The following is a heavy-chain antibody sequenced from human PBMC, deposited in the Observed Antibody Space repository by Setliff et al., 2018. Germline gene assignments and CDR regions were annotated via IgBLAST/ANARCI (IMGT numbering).Heavy chain of an antibody. Sequence: PGGSLRLSCAASGFTFSDYSMNWVRQAPGKGLEWVSDISSSSTIYYADSVKGRFTISRDNAQNSLYLQMNSLRVEDTAVYYCARSYNFWSGPALDVWGKGTTVTVSS. J-gene: IGHJ6*04. CDR1: GFTFSDYS. D-gene: IGHD3-3*01. CDR2: ISSSSTI. CDR3: ARSYNFWSGPALDV. V-gene: IGHV3-48*01.